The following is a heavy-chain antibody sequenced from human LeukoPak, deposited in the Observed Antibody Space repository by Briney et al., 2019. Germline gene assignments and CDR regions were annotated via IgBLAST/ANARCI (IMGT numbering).Heavy chain of an antibody. D-gene: IGHD1-20*01. CDR2: ISSGSSTI. CDR3: ARTGITGIFDAFDI. J-gene: IGHJ3*02. CDR1: GFTFSSYS. V-gene: IGHV3-48*02. Sequence: GGSLRLSCAASGFTFSSYSMNWVRQAPGKGLEWASFISSGSSTIHYADSVRIRFTVSRDNAKNSLYLQMNSLRNEDTAVYYCARTGITGIFDAFDIWGQGTMVTVSS.